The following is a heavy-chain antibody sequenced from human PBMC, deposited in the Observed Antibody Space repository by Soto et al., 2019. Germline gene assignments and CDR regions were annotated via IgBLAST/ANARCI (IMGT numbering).Heavy chain of an antibody. D-gene: IGHD3-3*01. V-gene: IGHV3-11*01. Sequence: GGSLRLSCAASGFTFSDYYMSWIRQAPGKGLEWVSYISSSGSTIYYADSVKGRFTISRDNAKNSLYLQMNSLRAEDTAVYYCARDKGYDFWSGPKNAFDIWGQGTMVTVSS. CDR2: ISSSGSTI. CDR3: ARDKGYDFWSGPKNAFDI. CDR1: GFTFSDYY. J-gene: IGHJ3*02.